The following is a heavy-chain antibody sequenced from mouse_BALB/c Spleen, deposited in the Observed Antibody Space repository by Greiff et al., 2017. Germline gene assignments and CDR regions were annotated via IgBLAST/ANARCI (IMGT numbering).Heavy chain of an antibody. CDR2: INPSTGYT. V-gene: IGHV1-7*01. Sequence: VKLQESGAELAKPGASVKMSCKASGYTFTSYWMHWVKQRPGQGLEWIGYINPSTGYTEYNQKFKDKATLTADKSSSTAYMQLSSLTSEDSAVCYCEREGGGEGAMDYWGQGTSVTVSS. J-gene: IGHJ4*01. D-gene: IGHD1-1*02. CDR3: EREGGGEGAMDY. CDR1: GYTFTSYW.